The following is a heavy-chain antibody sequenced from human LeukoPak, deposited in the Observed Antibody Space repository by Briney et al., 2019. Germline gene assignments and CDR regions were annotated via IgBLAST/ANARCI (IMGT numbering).Heavy chain of an antibody. CDR2: ISAYNGNS. J-gene: IGHJ4*02. CDR3: ARDLGNGYRIYYFDY. V-gene: IGHV1-18*01. D-gene: IGHD5-24*01. Sequence: ASMKVSCKASGYTFTSYGISWVRQAPGQGLEWMGWISAYNGNSNYAQKLQGRVTMTTDTSTSTAYMELRSLRSDDTAVYYCARDLGNGYRIYYFDYWGQGTLVTVSS. CDR1: GYTFTSYG.